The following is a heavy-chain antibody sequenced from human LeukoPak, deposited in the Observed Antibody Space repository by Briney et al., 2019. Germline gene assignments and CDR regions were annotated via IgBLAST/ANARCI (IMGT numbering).Heavy chain of an antibody. CDR2: INRGGSEK. CDR3: ARGRGADY. D-gene: IGHD3-10*01. V-gene: IGHV3-7*04. CDR1: GFIFTAYG. Sequence: GGSLRLSCAASGFIFTAYGMTWVRQPPGKGLGSVANINRGGSEKYYVDSVKGRFTISRDNAKTSVFLQMNSLRVEDTGVYYCARGRGADYWGQGTLITVS. J-gene: IGHJ4*02.